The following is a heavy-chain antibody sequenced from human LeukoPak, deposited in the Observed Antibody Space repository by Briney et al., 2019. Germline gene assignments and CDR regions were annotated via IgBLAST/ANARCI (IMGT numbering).Heavy chain of an antibody. Sequence: GGSLRLSCAASGFTFSSCAVTWVRQAPGEGLEWVSSISGSGGSTYYADSVKGRFTISRDNSKNTLFLQLNSLRAEDTAVYYCAKGDCSSTSCSLGYWGQGTLVTVSS. CDR2: ISGSGGST. V-gene: IGHV3-23*01. CDR3: AKGDCSSTSCSLGY. D-gene: IGHD2-2*01. CDR1: GFTFSSCA. J-gene: IGHJ4*02.